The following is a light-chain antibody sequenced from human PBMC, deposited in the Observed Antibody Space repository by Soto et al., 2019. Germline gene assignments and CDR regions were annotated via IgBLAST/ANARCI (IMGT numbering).Light chain of an antibody. V-gene: IGKV1-5*03. J-gene: IGKJ1*01. Sequence: DIQMTQSPSTPAAFVGDRVTISCRASQTIDSWLAWYQQRPGKPPNLLIYKASTLASGVPSRFSGSGSGTEFTLTINSLQPDDFATYYCQQYHIYSGTFGQGTKVDIK. CDR3: QQYHIYSGT. CDR2: KAS. CDR1: QTIDSW.